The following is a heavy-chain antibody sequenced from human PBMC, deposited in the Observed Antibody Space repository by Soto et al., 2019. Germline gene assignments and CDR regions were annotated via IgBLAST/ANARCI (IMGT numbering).Heavy chain of an antibody. V-gene: IGHV1-18*01. D-gene: IGHD2-15*01. CDR1: VDTFTSYG. CDR2: ISAYNGNT. Sequence: ASVTVSCTASVDTFTSYGISCVRPAPGQGLEWMGWISAYNGNTNYAQKLQGRVTMTTDTSTSTAYMELRSLRSDDTAGYYCARGGRVVAIKLLEPWGQGTRVNVS. CDR3: ARGGRVVAIKLLEP. J-gene: IGHJ5*02.